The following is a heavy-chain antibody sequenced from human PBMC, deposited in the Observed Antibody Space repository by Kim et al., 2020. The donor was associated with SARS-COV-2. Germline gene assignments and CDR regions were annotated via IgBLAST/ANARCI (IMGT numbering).Heavy chain of an antibody. CDR1: GFTFSSYE. V-gene: IGHV3-48*03. CDR3: ARGRGSELYYDSSGRLDY. D-gene: IGHD3-22*01. J-gene: IGHJ4*02. CDR2: ISSSGSTI. Sequence: GGSLRLSCAASGFTFSSYEMNWVRQAPGKGLEWVSYISSSGSTIYYADSVKGRFTISRDNAKNSLYLQMNSLRAEDTAVYYCARGRGSELYYDSSGRLDYWGQGTLVTVSS.